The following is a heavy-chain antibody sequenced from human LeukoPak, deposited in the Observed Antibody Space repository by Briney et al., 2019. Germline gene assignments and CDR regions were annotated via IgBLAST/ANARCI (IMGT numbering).Heavy chain of an antibody. CDR2: ISGYNGNT. D-gene: IGHD3-16*02. CDR3: ARGDIMITFGGIIVPTGANPFDY. J-gene: IGHJ4*02. V-gene: IGHV1-18*01. Sequence: ASVKVSCKASGYTFTSYCISWVRQAPGQGLEWMGWISGYNGNTHYAQKFQGRVTMTTDTSTSTAYMEVRGLRSDDTAVYYCARGDIMITFGGIIVPTGANPFDYWGQGTLVTVSS. CDR1: GYTFTSYC.